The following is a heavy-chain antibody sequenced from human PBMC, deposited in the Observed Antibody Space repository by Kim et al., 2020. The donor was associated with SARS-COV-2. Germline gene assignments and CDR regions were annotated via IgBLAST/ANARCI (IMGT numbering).Heavy chain of an antibody. D-gene: IGHD1-26*01. CDR3: ARGHTYSGSYWDAFDI. CDR1: GVSFSDSA. Sequence: GGSLRLSCAASGVSFSDSAIHWVRQASGKGLEWVGCIRSKTNYYATVYAASVGDRFTISSDDSKNTAYLLMNSLKTEDTAIYFCARGHTYSGSYWDAFDIWGQGTMVTVSS. J-gene: IGHJ3*02. CDR2: IRSKTNYYAT. V-gene: IGHV3-73*01.